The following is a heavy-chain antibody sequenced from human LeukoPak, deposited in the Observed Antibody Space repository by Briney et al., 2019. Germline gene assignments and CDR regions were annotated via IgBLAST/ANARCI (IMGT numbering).Heavy chain of an antibody. Sequence: ASVKVSCKASGYSFINYYIHWVRQAPGQGLEWMGIINPSGGSTSFAQKFQGRVTMTRDMSTSTVYMELSSLRSEDTAVYYCARAWEAVAGNYGVIDYWGQGTLVTVSS. J-gene: IGHJ4*02. D-gene: IGHD4-17*01. CDR1: GYSFINYY. CDR3: ARAWEAVAGNYGVIDY. CDR2: INPSGGST. V-gene: IGHV1-46*01.